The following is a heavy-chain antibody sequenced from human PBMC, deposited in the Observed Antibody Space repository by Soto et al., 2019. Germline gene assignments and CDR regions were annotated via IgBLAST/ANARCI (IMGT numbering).Heavy chain of an antibody. CDR2: IYHSGST. V-gene: IGHV4-38-2*02. Sequence: SETLSLTCAVSGYSISTGFNWAWIRLPPGKGLEWIGSIYHSGSTYYNPSLKSRVTISSDASKNQISLKLSSVTAADTALYYFARDWSTGYYQLNSWDQGTLVTVSS. CDR1: GYSISTGFN. D-gene: IGHD1-26*01. J-gene: IGHJ4*02. CDR3: ARDWSTGYYQLNS.